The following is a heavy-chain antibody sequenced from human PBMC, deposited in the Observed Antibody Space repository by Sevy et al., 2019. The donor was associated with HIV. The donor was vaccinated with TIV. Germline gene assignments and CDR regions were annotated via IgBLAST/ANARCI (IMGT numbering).Heavy chain of an antibody. D-gene: IGHD3-16*01. Sequence: GGSLRLSCAASGFTFSSHWMQWVRQAPGKGLVWVSRLNYDGSYTNYADSVKGRFTISRDKAKGTLYLQMNSLRAEDTALYYCARSKVGVGDAFDIWGQGTMVTVSS. CDR2: LNYDGSYT. J-gene: IGHJ3*02. V-gene: IGHV3-74*01. CDR1: GFTFSSHW. CDR3: ARSKVGVGDAFDI.